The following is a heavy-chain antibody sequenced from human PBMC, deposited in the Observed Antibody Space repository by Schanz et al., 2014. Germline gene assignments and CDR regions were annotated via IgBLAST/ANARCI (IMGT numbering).Heavy chain of an antibody. V-gene: IGHV1-69*02. Sequence: QVQLVQSGAEVKKPGSSVKVSCKASGGTFSSYTISWVRQAPGQGPEWMGRIIPILGIGNDAQKFHGRVTITADKSTSTAYMELSNLRSEDTAVYYCARAGQDYSDSSGYATYYFGNWGQGTLVTVSS. D-gene: IGHD3-22*01. CDR3: ARAGQDYSDSSGYATYYFGN. J-gene: IGHJ4*02. CDR1: GGTFSSYT. CDR2: IIPILGIG.